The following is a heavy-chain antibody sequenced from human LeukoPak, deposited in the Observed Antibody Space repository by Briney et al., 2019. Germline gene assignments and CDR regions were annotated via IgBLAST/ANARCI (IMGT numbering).Heavy chain of an antibody. CDR1: GFTFSSYA. Sequence: WGSLRLSCAAPGFTFSSYAMSWVRQAPGKGLEWVSAISGSGGSTYYAHSVKGRFTISRDNHKHTLSLQMNSLSAEDTAVYYWAKGSTTGSYGYWGQGTLVTVSS. V-gene: IGHV3-23*01. J-gene: IGHJ4*02. D-gene: IGHD1-1*01. CDR2: ISGSGGST. CDR3: AKGSTTGSYGY.